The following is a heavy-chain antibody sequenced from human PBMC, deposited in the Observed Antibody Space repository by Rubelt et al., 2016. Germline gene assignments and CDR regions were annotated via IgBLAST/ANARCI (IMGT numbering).Heavy chain of an antibody. D-gene: IGHD1-26*01. CDR3: AREAYSGRYPLIDY. Sequence: QVQLVQSGAEVKKPGASVKVSCKASGYTFTTYGINWVRQAPGQGLEWMGWISAYNGNTNHAQKLQGRVTMTTETATSTAYMERRSLRSDDTAVYYCAREAYSGRYPLIDYWGQGTLVTVSS. J-gene: IGHJ4*02. V-gene: IGHV1-18*01. CDR2: ISAYNGNT. CDR1: GYTFTTYG.